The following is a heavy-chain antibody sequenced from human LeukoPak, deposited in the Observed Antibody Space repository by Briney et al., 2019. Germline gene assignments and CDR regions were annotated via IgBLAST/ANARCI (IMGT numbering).Heavy chain of an antibody. J-gene: IGHJ4*02. D-gene: IGHD6-13*01. CDR1: GFTFSSSA. CDR3: AKGGKYSSSPIDY. V-gene: IGHV3-23*01. CDR2: SSGSGGST. Sequence: GGTLRLSCAASGFTFSSSAMSWVRKAPGKGLELVSTSSGSGGSTYYADSVKGRFTTSRDNSKNTLYLQMNSLRAEDTAVYYCAKGGKYSSSPIDYWGQGTLVTVSS.